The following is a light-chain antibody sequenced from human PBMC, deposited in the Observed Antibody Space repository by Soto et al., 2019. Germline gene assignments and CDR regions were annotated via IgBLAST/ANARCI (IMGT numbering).Light chain of an antibody. Sequence: DIQMTQSPSSLSASVGDRVTITCRASQSSSIYLNWYQQRPGKAPKLLIYGASNLESGVPSTFSGSGSGTDFTLTIGSLQPEDFATYYCQQSYNIPFTFGPGTKVDVK. CDR2: GAS. J-gene: IGKJ3*01. CDR3: QQSYNIPFT. CDR1: QSSSIY. V-gene: IGKV1-39*01.